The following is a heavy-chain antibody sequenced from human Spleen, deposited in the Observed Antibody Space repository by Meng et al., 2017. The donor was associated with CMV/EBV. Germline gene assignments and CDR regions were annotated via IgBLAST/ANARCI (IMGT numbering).Heavy chain of an antibody. Sequence: LRLSCTVSGGSISSGYYFWSWIRQPPGKGLEWIGYVYYSGSTYYNPSLKSRVTISVDTSKNQFSLKLSSVTAADTAVYYCARDGRRAAISHWGQGTLVTVSS. V-gene: IGHV4-30-4*08. CDR2: VYYSGST. D-gene: IGHD2-2*02. J-gene: IGHJ4*02. CDR3: ARDGRRAAISH. CDR1: GGSISSGYYF.